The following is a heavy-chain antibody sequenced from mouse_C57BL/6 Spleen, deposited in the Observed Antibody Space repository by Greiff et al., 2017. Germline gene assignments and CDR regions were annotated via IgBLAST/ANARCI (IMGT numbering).Heavy chain of an antibody. D-gene: IGHD2-4*01. CDR2: IRNKANNHAT. J-gene: IGHJ4*01. V-gene: IGHV6-6*01. CDR3: TLYYDYDGDYAMDY. CDR1: GFTFSDAW. Sequence: EVQGVESGGGLVQPGGSMKLSCAASGFTFSDAWMDWVRQSPEKGLEWVAEIRNKANNHATYYAESVKGRFTISRDDSKSSVYLQMNSLRAEDTGIYYCTLYYDYDGDYAMDYWGQGTSVTVSS.